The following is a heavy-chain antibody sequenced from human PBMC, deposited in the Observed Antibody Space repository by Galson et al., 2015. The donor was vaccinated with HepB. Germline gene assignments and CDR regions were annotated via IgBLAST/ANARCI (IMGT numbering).Heavy chain of an antibody. Sequence: SETLSLTCTVSGGSISSYYWSWIRQPPGKGLEWIGYIYYSGSTNYNPSLKGRVTISVDTSKNQFSLKLSSVTAADTAVYYCARVFGSGSYPQWRLDPWGQGTLVTVSS. CDR3: ARVFGSGSYPQWRLDP. J-gene: IGHJ5*02. CDR1: GGSISSYY. CDR2: IYYSGST. V-gene: IGHV4-59*01. D-gene: IGHD3-10*01.